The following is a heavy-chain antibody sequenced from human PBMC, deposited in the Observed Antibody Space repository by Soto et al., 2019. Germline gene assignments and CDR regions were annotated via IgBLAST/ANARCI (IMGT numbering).Heavy chain of an antibody. V-gene: IGHV3-9*01. CDR2: ISWNSGSI. Sequence: SLRLSCAASGFTFDDYAMHWVRQAPGKGLEWVSGISWNSGSIGYADSVKGRFTISRDNAKNSLYLQMNSLRAEDTALYYCAKVGHSGYSDAFDIWGQGTMVTVSS. CDR3: AKVGHSGYSDAFDI. CDR1: GFTFDDYA. D-gene: IGHD5-12*01. J-gene: IGHJ3*02.